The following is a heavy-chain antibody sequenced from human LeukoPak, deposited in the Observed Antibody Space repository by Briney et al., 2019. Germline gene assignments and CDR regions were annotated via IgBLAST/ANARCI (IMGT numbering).Heavy chain of an antibody. D-gene: IGHD4-17*01. CDR3: ARDMGYGPLDY. CDR1: GFTFSSYA. Sequence: GGSLRLSCAASGFTFSSYAMHWVRQAPGKGLEWVAVISYDGSNKYYADSVKGRFTISRDNSKNTLYLQMNSLRAEDTAVYYCARDMGYGPLDYWGQGTLVTVSS. CDR2: ISYDGSNK. V-gene: IGHV3-30-3*01. J-gene: IGHJ4*02.